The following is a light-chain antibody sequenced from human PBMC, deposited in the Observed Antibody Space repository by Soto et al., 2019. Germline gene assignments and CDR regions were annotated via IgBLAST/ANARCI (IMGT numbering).Light chain of an antibody. CDR2: EVT. V-gene: IGLV2-8*01. Sequence: QSALTQPPSASGSLGQAVTISCTGTRDDVGGYNYVSWYQQHPGKAPRLILYEVTKRPSGVPTRFSGSKSGNTASLTVSGLQAEDEAVYYCNSYVTSNVVVFGGGTKLTVL. J-gene: IGLJ2*01. CDR1: RDDVGGYNY. CDR3: NSYVTSNVVV.